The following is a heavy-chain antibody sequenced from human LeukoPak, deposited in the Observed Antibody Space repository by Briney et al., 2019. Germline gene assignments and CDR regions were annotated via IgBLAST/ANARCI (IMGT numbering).Heavy chain of an antibody. J-gene: IGHJ4*02. Sequence: GASVKVSCKASGYTFTSYGISWVRQAPGQGLEWMGWISAYNGNTNYAQKLQGGVTITTDTSTSTAYMELRSLRSDDTAVYYCARDQAQAFGITIFGGVEYFDYWGQGTLVTVSS. V-gene: IGHV1-18*01. CDR2: ISAYNGNT. D-gene: IGHD3-3*01. CDR3: ARDQAQAFGITIFGGVEYFDY. CDR1: GYTFTSYG.